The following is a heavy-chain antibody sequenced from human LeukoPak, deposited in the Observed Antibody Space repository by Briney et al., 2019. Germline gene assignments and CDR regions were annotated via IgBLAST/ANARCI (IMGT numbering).Heavy chain of an antibody. CDR1: GYTFSDYY. CDR2: INPHSGGT. V-gene: IGHV1-2*02. Sequence: GASVKVSCNASGYTFSDYYLHWVRQPPGHGLEWMGWINPHSGGTHYAQKFQGRVTMTRDTSISTAYMELSSLRSDDTAVYFCAREMVATIGGAFDIWGQGTMVTVSS. D-gene: IGHD5-12*01. CDR3: AREMVATIGGAFDI. J-gene: IGHJ3*02.